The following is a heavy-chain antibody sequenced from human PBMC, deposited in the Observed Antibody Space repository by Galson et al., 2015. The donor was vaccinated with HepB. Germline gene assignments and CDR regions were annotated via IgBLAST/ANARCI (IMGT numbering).Heavy chain of an antibody. Sequence: SVKVSCKASGYTFTNYGFSWVRQAPGQGLEWMGWNSAYNGNTNYAQKLQGRVTMTTDTSTSTAYMELRSLRSDDTAVYYCARDWVVRGVIIMDYWGQGTLVTVSS. CDR1: GYTFTNYG. CDR2: NSAYNGNT. J-gene: IGHJ4*02. V-gene: IGHV1-18*01. D-gene: IGHD3-10*01. CDR3: ARDWVVRGVIIMDY.